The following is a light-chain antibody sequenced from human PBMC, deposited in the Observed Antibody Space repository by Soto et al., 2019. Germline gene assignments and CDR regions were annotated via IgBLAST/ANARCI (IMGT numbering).Light chain of an antibody. CDR2: SNN. CDR3: AAWDDSLNGSYV. V-gene: IGLV1-44*01. Sequence: QSALTQPPSASGTPGQRVTIFCSGSSSNIGSNTVNWYQQLPGTAPKLLIYSNNQRPSGVPDRFSGSKSGTSASLAISGLQSEDEADYYCAAWDDSLNGSYVFGTGTKVTVL. J-gene: IGLJ1*01. CDR1: SSNIGSNT.